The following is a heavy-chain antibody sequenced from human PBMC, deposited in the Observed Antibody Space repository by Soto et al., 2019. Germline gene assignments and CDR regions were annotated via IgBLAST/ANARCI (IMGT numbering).Heavy chain of an antibody. CDR2: IYYSGST. J-gene: IGHJ6*02. D-gene: IGHD5-12*01. V-gene: IGHV4-59*01. Sequence: PSETLSLTGTVSGGSISSYYWSWIRQPPGKGLEWIGYIYYSGSTNYNPSLKSRVTISVDTSKNQFSLKLSSVTAADTAVYYCARGKRRDGYNYNYYYGMDVWGQGTTVTVSS. CDR3: ARGKRRDGYNYNYYYGMDV. CDR1: GGSISSYY.